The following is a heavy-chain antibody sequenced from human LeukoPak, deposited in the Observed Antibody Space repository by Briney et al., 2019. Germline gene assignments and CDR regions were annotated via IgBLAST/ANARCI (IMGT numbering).Heavy chain of an antibody. J-gene: IGHJ4*02. CDR2: MSSGSRYI. CDR3: ARDRPTGASRVFVVQ. Sequence: GGSLRLSCTASGFSFSTYAMTWVRQAPGRGLEWISSMSSGSRYIYYADSVRGRFTISRDNTKNSLYLLMNNLRAEDTAIYYCARDRPTGASRVFVVQWGQGTPVTVSS. CDR1: GFSFSTYA. D-gene: IGHD2-15*01. V-gene: IGHV3-21*06.